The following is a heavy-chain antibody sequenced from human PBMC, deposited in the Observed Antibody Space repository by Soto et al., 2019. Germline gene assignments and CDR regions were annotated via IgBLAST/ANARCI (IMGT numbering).Heavy chain of an antibody. D-gene: IGHD6-19*01. CDR3: ARSSMAVAGRRGFDP. CDR2: INHSGSN. Sequence: QVQLQQWGAGLLKPSETLSLTCAVYGGSFSGYYWSWIRQPPGKGLEWIGEINHSGSNNYNPSLKRRVTRSVDTSKNQSSLKLSSVTAADTAVYYCARSSMAVAGRRGFDPWGQGTLVTVSS. CDR1: GGSFSGYY. J-gene: IGHJ5*02. V-gene: IGHV4-34*01.